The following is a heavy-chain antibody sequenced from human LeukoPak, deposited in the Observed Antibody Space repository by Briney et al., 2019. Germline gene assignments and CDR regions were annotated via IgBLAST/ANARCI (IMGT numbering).Heavy chain of an antibody. D-gene: IGHD6-13*01. CDR2: IYYSGTT. CDR3: ARRSEAAPLDY. V-gene: IGHV4-39*07. Sequence: SETLSLTCTVSGDSISSSSYYWGWIRQPPGKGLEWVASIYYSGTTYSNPSLKSRVTISVDTSKNQFSLKLSSVTAADTAVYYCARRSEAAPLDYWGQGTLVTVSS. J-gene: IGHJ4*02. CDR1: GDSISSSSYY.